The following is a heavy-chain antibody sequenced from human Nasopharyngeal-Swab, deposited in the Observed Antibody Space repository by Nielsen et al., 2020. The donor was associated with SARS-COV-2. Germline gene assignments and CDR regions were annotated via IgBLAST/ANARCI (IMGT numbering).Heavy chain of an antibody. CDR2: ITYRGPT. CDR1: GASITDNNYY. V-gene: IGHV4-39*01. D-gene: IGHD3-22*01. J-gene: IGHJ4*02. Sequence: SETLSLTCTVSGASITDNNYYWAWIRQPPGKGLEWIGNITYRGPTFYNPSLKSRVSISVDASQNQFSLNLWSVTAADTAVFYCARHSRVTTVVVVTLFDYWGRGSLVTVSS. CDR3: ARHSRVTTVVVVTLFDY.